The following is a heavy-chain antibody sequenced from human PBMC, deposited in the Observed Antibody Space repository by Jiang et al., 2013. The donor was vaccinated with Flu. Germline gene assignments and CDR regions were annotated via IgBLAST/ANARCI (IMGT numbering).Heavy chain of an antibody. V-gene: IGHV4-59*01. Sequence: KGLEWIGYIYYSGSTNLQPLPSRVESTISVDTSKNQFSLKLSSVTAADTAVYYCATYIRGWFDPWGQGTLVTVSS. J-gene: IGHJ5*02. CDR3: ATYIRGWFDP. CDR2: IYYSGST. D-gene: IGHD3-10*01.